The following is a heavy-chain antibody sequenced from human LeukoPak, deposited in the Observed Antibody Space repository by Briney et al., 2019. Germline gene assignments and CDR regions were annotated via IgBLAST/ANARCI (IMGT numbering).Heavy chain of an antibody. D-gene: IGHD3-10*01. Sequence: SVKVSCKASGGTFSSYAISWVRQAPGQGLEWMGWISAYNGNTNYAQKLQGRVTMTTDTSTSTAYMELRSLRSDDTAVYYCARDLSTMVRGSTYYFDYWGQGTLVTVSS. CDR3: ARDLSTMVRGSTYYFDY. J-gene: IGHJ4*02. V-gene: IGHV1-18*01. CDR1: GGTFSSYA. CDR2: ISAYNGNT.